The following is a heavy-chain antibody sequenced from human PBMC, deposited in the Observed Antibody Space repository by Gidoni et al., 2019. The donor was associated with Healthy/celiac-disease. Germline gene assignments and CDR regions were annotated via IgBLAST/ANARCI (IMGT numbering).Heavy chain of an antibody. D-gene: IGHD3-3*01. CDR2: ISSSSSYI. V-gene: IGHV3-21*01. CDR3: ARVFPLPPPLSTYYYYYGMDV. J-gene: IGHJ6*02. Sequence: EVQLVESGGGLVKPGGSLRLSCAAYGFTFSSDSMNWVRQAPGKGLAWVSSISSSSSYIYYADSVKGRFTISRDNAKNSLYLQMNSLRAEDTAVYYCARVFPLPPPLSTYYYYYGMDVWGQGTTVTVSS. CDR1: GFTFSSDS.